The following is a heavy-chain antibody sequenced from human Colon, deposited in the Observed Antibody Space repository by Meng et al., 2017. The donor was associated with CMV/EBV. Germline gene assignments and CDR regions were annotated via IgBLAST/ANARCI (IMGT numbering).Heavy chain of an antibody. CDR1: GFRFSDHW. CDR2: IYPGDSHT. D-gene: IGHD1-26*01. Sequence: GESLKISCKGSGFRFSDHWIAWVRQTPGKGLEWMGIIYPGDSHTRYSPSFQGQVTISADKSISTAYLQWSSLKASDTAMYYGARRGGATDLWGQGTLVTVSS. V-gene: IGHV5-51*01. CDR3: ARRGGATDL. J-gene: IGHJ5*02.